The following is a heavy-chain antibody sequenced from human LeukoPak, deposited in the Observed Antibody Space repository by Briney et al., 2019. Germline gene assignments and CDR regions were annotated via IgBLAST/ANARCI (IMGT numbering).Heavy chain of an antibody. J-gene: IGHJ4*02. D-gene: IGHD6-13*01. CDR1: GGSFSGYY. CDR3: ARGQGGISAAGHYFDY. Sequence: TSETLSLTYAVYGGSFSGYYWSWIRQPPGKGLEWIGQITHSGSTNYNPSLKSRVTISVDTSKNQFSLKLNSVTAADTAVYYRARGQGGISAAGHYFDYWGQGTLVTVSS. CDR2: ITHSGST. V-gene: IGHV4-34*01.